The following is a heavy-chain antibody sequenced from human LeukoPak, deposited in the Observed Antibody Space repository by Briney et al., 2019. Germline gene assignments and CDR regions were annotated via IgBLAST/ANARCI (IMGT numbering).Heavy chain of an antibody. CDR2: INPNSGGT. Sequence: GASVKVSCKASGYTFTGYYMHWVRQAPGQGLEWMGWINPNSGGTNYAQKFQGRVTMTRDTSISTAYMELSRLRSDDTAVYYCARTPYSGSYRKAFDIWGQGTMVTVSS. J-gene: IGHJ3*02. CDR3: ARTPYSGSYRKAFDI. D-gene: IGHD1-26*01. CDR1: GYTFTGYY. V-gene: IGHV1-2*02.